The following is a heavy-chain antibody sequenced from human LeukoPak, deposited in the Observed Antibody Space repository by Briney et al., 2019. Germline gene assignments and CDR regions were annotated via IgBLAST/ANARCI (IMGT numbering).Heavy chain of an antibody. V-gene: IGHV3-7*03. D-gene: IGHD6-19*01. J-gene: IGHJ4*02. Sequence: GGSLRLSCTASGFTFSNYWMSWVRQAPGKGLEGVAKIKQDGSVQYYVDSVKGRFTISRDNAKNSLYLQMNSLRAEDTAVYYCARKWAVAGSSYFDYWGQGTLVTVSS. CDR1: GFTFSNYW. CDR3: ARKWAVAGSSYFDY. CDR2: IKQDGSVQ.